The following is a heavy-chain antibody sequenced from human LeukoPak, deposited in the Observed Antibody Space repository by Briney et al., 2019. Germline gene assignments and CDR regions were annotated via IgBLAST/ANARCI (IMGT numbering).Heavy chain of an antibody. CDR3: ARDLQKVYSSSWGRFDP. V-gene: IGHV3-21*01. CDR2: IRSYSSYI. D-gene: IGHD6-13*01. CDR1: GFTFDTYN. Sequence: TGGSLRLSCAASGFTFDTYNFNWVRQAPGKGLEWVATIRSYSSYIHYADSVKGRFIISRDDAKKSMYLQMNSLRAEDTAVYYCARDLQKVYSSSWGRFDPWGQGTLVTVSS. J-gene: IGHJ5*02.